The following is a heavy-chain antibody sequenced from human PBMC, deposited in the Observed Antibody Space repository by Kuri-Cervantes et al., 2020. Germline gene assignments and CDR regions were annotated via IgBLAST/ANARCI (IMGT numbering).Heavy chain of an antibody. Sequence: LSLTCAASGFTVSSNYMSWVRQAPGKGLEWVSVISGSGGSTYYADSVKGRFTISRDNSKNTLYLQMNSLRAEDTAVYYCAKGGYGSGRYGDYWGQGTLVIVSS. V-gene: IGHV3-23*01. CDR3: AKGGYGSGRYGDY. J-gene: IGHJ4*02. CDR2: ISGSGGST. D-gene: IGHD3-10*01. CDR1: GFTVSSNY.